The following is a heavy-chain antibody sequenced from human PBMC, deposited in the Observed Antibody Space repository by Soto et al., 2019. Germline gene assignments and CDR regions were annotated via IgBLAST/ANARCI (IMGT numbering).Heavy chain of an antibody. CDR3: AKGHTIFGVVKSPYYYYGMDV. Sequence: PGGSLRLSCAASGFTFNNYAMNWVRQAPGKGLEWVAAISGSGGSTYYADSVKGRFTISRDNSKNTLYLQMNSLRAEDTAVYYCAKGHTIFGVVKSPYYYYGMDVWGQGTTVTVSS. J-gene: IGHJ6*02. CDR1: GFTFNNYA. D-gene: IGHD3-3*01. V-gene: IGHV3-23*01. CDR2: ISGSGGST.